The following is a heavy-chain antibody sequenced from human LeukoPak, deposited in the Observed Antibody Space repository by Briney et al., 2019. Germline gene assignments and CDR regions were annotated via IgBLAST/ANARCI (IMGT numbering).Heavy chain of an antibody. D-gene: IGHD6-13*01. CDR1: GYTFTSYD. V-gene: IGHV1-8*01. CDR3: ARGENDLGIAERIDY. CDR2: MNPNSGNT. Sequence: GASVKVSCKASGYTFTSYDINWVRQATGQGLEWMGWMNPNSGNTGYGQKFQGRVTMTRNTSISTAYMELSSLRSEDTAVYHCARGENDLGIAERIDYWGQGTLVTVSS. J-gene: IGHJ4*02.